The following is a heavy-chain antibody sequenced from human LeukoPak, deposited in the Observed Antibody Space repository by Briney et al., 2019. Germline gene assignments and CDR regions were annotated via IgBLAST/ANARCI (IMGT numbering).Heavy chain of an antibody. CDR1: GFTFSSYW. J-gene: IGHJ3*01. Sequence: PGGSLRLSCVGSGFTFSSYWMTWVRQAPGKGLEWVANIKDDGSEKYSVDSVKGRFTISRDNAKNLLYLQMSSLRAEDTAVYYCVRVSQDDDYSDSPVQGAFDLWGQGTMVTVS. D-gene: IGHD3-22*01. CDR3: VRVSQDDDYSDSPVQGAFDL. V-gene: IGHV3-7*04. CDR2: IKDDGSEK.